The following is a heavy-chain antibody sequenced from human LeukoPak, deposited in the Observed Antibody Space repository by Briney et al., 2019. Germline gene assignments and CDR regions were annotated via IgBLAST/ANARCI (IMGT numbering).Heavy chain of an antibody. V-gene: IGHV3-23*01. Sequence: GGSLRLSCAASGFTFNNYAMSWVRQAPGKGLEGVSTVSGRGAIAYYTDSDKGRFTISRDNSKNTLYLQMSSLTAKDTAVYYCAKDRSIGTYYTFDSWGQGTLVTVSS. D-gene: IGHD1-26*01. CDR3: AKDRSIGTYYTFDS. CDR1: GFTFNNYA. J-gene: IGHJ4*02. CDR2: VSGRGAIA.